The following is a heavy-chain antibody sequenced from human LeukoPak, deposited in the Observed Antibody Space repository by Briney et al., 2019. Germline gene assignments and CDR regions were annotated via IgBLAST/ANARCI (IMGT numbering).Heavy chain of an antibody. D-gene: IGHD6-13*01. V-gene: IGHV3-11*03. CDR3: ASCTAEAPLDY. Sequence: GGSLRLSCAASGFTLRDYYMSWIRQAPGKGLEWIAYFNNMEIYTNYAESVKGRFTISRDSAKNSLYLQMNSLRADDTAVYYCASCTAEAPLDYWGQGTLVTVSS. CDR1: GFTLRDYY. J-gene: IGHJ4*02. CDR2: FNNMEIYT.